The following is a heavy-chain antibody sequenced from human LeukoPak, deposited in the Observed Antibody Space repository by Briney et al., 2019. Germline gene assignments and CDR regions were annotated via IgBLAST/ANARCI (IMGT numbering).Heavy chain of an antibody. CDR1: GGSISSGPYF. Sequence: SQTLSLTCSASGGSISSGPYFWSWIRQSPGQGLEWIGYIWPSGSTNYNPSLKSRVTISMDKSKNQLSLKLNFVTAADTAVYYCARDRGGYTYSHDYWGQGTLVTVSS. D-gene: IGHD5-18*01. V-gene: IGHV4-30-2*06. CDR2: IWPSGST. J-gene: IGHJ4*02. CDR3: ARDRGGYTYSHDY.